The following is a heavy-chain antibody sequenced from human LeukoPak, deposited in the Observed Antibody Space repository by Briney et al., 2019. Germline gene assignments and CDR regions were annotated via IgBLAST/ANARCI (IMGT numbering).Heavy chain of an antibody. Sequence: ASVKVSCKASGYIFTSYNMNWVRQAPGQGLEWMGIINPSGGSTNYAQKFQGRVTMTTDTSTSTAYMELRSLRSDDTAVYYCARDGPIPPDYDSSGYYPSLRDYWGQGTLVTVSS. CDR2: INPSGGST. D-gene: IGHD3-22*01. CDR1: GYIFTSYN. V-gene: IGHV1-46*01. CDR3: ARDGPIPPDYDSSGYYPSLRDY. J-gene: IGHJ4*02.